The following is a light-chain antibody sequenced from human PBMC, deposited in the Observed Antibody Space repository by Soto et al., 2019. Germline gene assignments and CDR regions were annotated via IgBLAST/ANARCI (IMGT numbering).Light chain of an antibody. J-gene: IGKJ1*01. CDR2: GAS. V-gene: IGKV3-15*01. CDR3: QQYTDWWT. Sequence: EIVMTQSPATLSVSPGERATLSCRASQSVSSNLAWYQKKPGQAPRLLIYGASTRATGIPARFSGRGSGTDFTLTISSLQSEDFAVYYCQQYTDWWTFGQGTRVEIK. CDR1: QSVSSN.